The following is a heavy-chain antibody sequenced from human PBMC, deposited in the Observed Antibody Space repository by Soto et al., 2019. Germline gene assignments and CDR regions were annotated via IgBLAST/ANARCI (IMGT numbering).Heavy chain of an antibody. CDR1: GYSFTSYW. J-gene: IGHJ6*02. CDR2: IYPGDSDT. V-gene: IGHV5-51*01. Sequence: GESLKISCKGSGYSFTSYWIGWVRQMPGKGLEWMGIIYPGDSDTRYSPSFQGQVTISADKAISTAYLQWISLKASDTAMYYCARRGYSGYGASYYYYGMDVWGQGTTVTVSS. D-gene: IGHD5-12*01. CDR3: ARRGYSGYGASYYYYGMDV.